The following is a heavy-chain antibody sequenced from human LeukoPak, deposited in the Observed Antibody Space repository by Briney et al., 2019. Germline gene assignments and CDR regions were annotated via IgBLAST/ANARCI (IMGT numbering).Heavy chain of an antibody. CDR3: ARDRRAHYDFWSGYPDFDY. CDR2: MNPNSGNT. CDR1: GYTFTSYD. D-gene: IGHD3-3*01. J-gene: IGHJ4*02. V-gene: IGHV1-8*01. Sequence: ASVKVSCKASGYTFTSYDINWVRQATGQGLEWMGWMNPNSGNTGYAQKFQGRVTMTRNTSISTAYMELSRLRSDDTAVYYCARDRRAHYDFWSGYPDFDYWGQGTLVTVSS.